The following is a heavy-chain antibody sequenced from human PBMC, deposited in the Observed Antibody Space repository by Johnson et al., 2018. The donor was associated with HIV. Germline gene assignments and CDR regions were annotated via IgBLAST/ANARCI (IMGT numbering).Heavy chain of an antibody. Sequence: QVQLVESGGGLVQPGGSLRLSCAAAGFTFSSYVMTWVRQAPGKGLEWVAVISYDGSNKYYADSVKGRFTISRDNSKNTLYLQMNSLRAEDTAVYYCARVRGGTGHGAFDIWGQGTMVTVSS. J-gene: IGHJ3*02. CDR2: ISYDGSNK. V-gene: IGHV3-30*04. CDR1: GFTFSSYV. CDR3: ARVRGGTGHGAFDI.